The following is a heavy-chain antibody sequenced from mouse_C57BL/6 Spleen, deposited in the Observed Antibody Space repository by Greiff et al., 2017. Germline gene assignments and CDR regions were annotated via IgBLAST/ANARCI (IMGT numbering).Heavy chain of an antibody. CDR1: GYTFTSYT. CDR2: INPSSGYT. CDR3: ASGAVGAMDY. Sequence: QVQLQQPGAELARPGASVKMSCKASGYTFTSYTMHWVKQRPGQGLEWIGYINPSSGYTKYNQKFKDKATLTADKSSSTAYMQLSSLTSEDSAVYYCASGAVGAMDYWGQGTSVTVSS. V-gene: IGHV1-4*01. J-gene: IGHJ4*01. D-gene: IGHD1-1*01.